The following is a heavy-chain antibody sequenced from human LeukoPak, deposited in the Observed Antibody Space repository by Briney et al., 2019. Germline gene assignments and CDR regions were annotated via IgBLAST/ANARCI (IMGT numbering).Heavy chain of an antibody. D-gene: IGHD6-13*01. J-gene: IGHJ4*02. Sequence: ASVKVSCKASGYTFTSYDINWVRQATGQGLEWMGWMNPNSGDTGYVQKFQGRVTMTRDMSTSTVYMELSSLRSEDTAVYYCARERGIAAAVHFDYWGQGTLVTVSS. CDR3: ARERGIAAAVHFDY. CDR1: GYTFTSYD. V-gene: IGHV1-8*01. CDR2: MNPNSGDT.